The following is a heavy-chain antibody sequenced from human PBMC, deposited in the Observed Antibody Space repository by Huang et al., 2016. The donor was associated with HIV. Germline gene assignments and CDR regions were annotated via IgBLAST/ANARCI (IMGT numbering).Heavy chain of an antibody. CDR3: ARSAYGDLDY. CDR1: GYTFTNYD. Sequence: QVHLVQSGAEVKKPGASVKVSCKASGYTFTNYDINWVRQAPGRGLGWMGWMNPNTGNTGFAKCFQGRVTMTRKTSITTAYMELTSLTSEDTAGYYCARSAYGDLDYWGLGTLVIVSS. CDR2: MNPNTGNT. D-gene: IGHD4-17*01. V-gene: IGHV1-8*02. J-gene: IGHJ4*02.